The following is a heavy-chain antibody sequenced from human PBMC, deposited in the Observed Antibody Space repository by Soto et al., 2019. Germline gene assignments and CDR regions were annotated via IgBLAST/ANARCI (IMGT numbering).Heavy chain of an antibody. CDR3: ASTGRYFDWFQAVNDAFDI. CDR2: FDPEDGET. Sequence: ASVKVSCKVSGYTLTELSMHWVRQAPGKGLEWMGGFDPEDGETIYAQKFQGRVTMTEDTSTDTACMELSSLRSEDTAVYYCASTGRYFDWFQAVNDAFDIWGQGTMVTVSS. V-gene: IGHV1-24*01. J-gene: IGHJ3*02. D-gene: IGHD3-9*01. CDR1: GYTLTELS.